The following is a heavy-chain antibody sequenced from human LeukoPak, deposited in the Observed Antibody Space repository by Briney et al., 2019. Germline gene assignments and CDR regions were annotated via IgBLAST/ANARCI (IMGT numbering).Heavy chain of an antibody. CDR1: GGSISSSSYY. CDR2: IYYSGST. Sequence: SETLSLTCTVSGGSISSSSYYWGWIRQPPGKGLEWIGSIYYSGSTYYNPSLKSRVTISVDTSKNQFSLKLSSVTAADTAVYYCARDEPLLERFGELLYPLYYFDYWGQGTLVTVSS. D-gene: IGHD3-10*01. J-gene: IGHJ4*02. V-gene: IGHV4-39*07. CDR3: ARDEPLLERFGELLYPLYYFDY.